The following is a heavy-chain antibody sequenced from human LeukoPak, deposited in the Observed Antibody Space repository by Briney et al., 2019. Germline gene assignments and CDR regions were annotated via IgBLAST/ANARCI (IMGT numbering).Heavy chain of an antibody. Sequence: SETLSLTCTVSGDSISSSNCYWGWIRQPPGKGLEWIGSIYFSGCTYYNASLKSRVTISVDTSKNQFSLKLSSVTAADTAAYYCARQTGSGLFSLPGGQGTLVTVSS. D-gene: IGHD3-10*01. CDR1: GDSISSSNCY. J-gene: IGHJ4*02. CDR3: ARQTGSGLFSLP. CDR2: IYFSGCT. V-gene: IGHV4-39*01.